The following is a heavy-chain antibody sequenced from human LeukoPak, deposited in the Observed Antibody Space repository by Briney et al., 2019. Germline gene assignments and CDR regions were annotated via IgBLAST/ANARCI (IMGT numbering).Heavy chain of an antibody. Sequence: ASVKVSCKASGYTFTGYYMHWVRQAPGQGLEWMGRINPNSGGTNYAQKFQGRVTMTRDTSISTAYMELSRLRSDDTAVYYCARDHPDYGRTSDFDYWGREPWSPSPQ. CDR1: GYTFTGYY. V-gene: IGHV1-2*06. D-gene: IGHD4-17*01. J-gene: IGHJ4*02. CDR2: INPNSGGT. CDR3: ARDHPDYGRTSDFDY.